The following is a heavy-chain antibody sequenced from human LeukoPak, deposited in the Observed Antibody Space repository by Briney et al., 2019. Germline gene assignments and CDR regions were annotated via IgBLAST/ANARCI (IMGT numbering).Heavy chain of an antibody. J-gene: IGHJ5*02. CDR2: IRYDGSNK. CDR1: GFTFSSYG. D-gene: IGHD4-17*01. CDR3: AKDRGDYTNWFDP. Sequence: GGSLRLSCAASGFTFSSYGMHWVRQAPGKGLEWVSFIRYDGSNKYFADSVKGRFTISRDNSKNTLYLQMNSPRAEDTAIYYCAKDRGDYTNWFDPWGQGTLVTVSS. V-gene: IGHV3-30*02.